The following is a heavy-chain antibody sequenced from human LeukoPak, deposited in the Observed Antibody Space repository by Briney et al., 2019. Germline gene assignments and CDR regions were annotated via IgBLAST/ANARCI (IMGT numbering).Heavy chain of an antibody. V-gene: IGHV3-7*01. D-gene: IGHD1-26*01. CDR3: ARDKIVGPSDFQH. CDR1: GFTFSIYW. J-gene: IGHJ1*01. CDR2: IKQDGSEK. Sequence: PGGSLRLSCAASGFTFSIYWMSWVRQAPGKGLEWVANIKQDGSEKYYVDSVKGRFTISRDNAKNSLYLQMDSLRAEDTAVYYCARDKIVGPSDFQHWGQGTLVTVSS.